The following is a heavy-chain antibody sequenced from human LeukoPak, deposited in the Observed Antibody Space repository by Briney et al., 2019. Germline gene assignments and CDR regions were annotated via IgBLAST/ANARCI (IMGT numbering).Heavy chain of an antibody. CDR3: SRDLAFFRGRSMVEEY. CDR1: GFTFRSYS. Sequence: GGSLRLSCVVSGFTFRSYSMNWVRQAPGKGLEWISYIDSRGTTTYYTESVRGRFIISRDNTNNSLYLQMDSLRAEDTSIYYCSRDLAFFRGRSMVEEYWGQGTLVTVSS. CDR2: IDSRGTTT. V-gene: IGHV3-48*01. J-gene: IGHJ4*02. D-gene: IGHD3-3*02.